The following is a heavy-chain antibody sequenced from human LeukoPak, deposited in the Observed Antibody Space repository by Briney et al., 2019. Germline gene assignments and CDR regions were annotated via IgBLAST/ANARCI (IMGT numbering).Heavy chain of an antibody. CDR1: GFTFSSYS. J-gene: IGHJ4*02. CDR3: AREREDDGYFDY. Sequence: GGSLRLSCAASGFTFSSYSMNWVRQAPGKGLEWVSSISSSSSYIYYADSVKGRFTISRDNAKNSLYLQMNSLRAEDTAVYYCAREREDDGYFDYWGQGTLVTVSS. CDR2: ISSSSSYI. V-gene: IGHV3-21*01. D-gene: IGHD3-22*01.